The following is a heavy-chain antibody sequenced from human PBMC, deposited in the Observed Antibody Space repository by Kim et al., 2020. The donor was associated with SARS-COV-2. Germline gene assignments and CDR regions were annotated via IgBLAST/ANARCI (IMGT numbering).Heavy chain of an antibody. CDR3: ARGNYDYVWGSYRPLGY. J-gene: IGHJ4*02. CDR1: GGSVSSGSYY. Sequence: SETLSLTCTVSGGSVSSGSYYWSWIRQPPGKGLEWIGYIYYSGSTYYNPSLKSRVTISVDTSKNQFSLKLSSVTAADTAVYYCARGNYDYVWGSYRPLGYWGQGNLVTVSS. V-gene: IGHV4-61*01. CDR2: IYYSGST. D-gene: IGHD3-16*02.